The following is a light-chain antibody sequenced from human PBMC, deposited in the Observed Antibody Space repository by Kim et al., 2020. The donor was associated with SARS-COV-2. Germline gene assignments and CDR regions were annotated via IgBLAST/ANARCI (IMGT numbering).Light chain of an antibody. CDR3: SAWDVSLRAWV. J-gene: IGLJ3*02. Sequence: QTAKLTCSGDSNNVGDEGTAWLQQHQGHPPKLLSYRNNNRPSGISERFSASRSGNTASLTITGLQPEDEADYYCSAWDVSLRAWVFGGGTQLTVL. CDR1: SNNVGDEG. V-gene: IGLV10-54*04. CDR2: RNN.